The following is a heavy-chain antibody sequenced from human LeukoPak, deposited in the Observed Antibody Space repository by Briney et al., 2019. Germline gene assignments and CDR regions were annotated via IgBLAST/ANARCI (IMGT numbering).Heavy chain of an antibody. CDR1: GFTFSSYA. V-gene: IGHV3-23*01. D-gene: IGHD3-10*01. CDR2: ISGSGGGT. Sequence: GGSLRLSCAASGFTFSSYAMSWVRQAPGKGLEWVSAISGSGGGTYYADSVKGRFTISRDNSKNTLYLQMNSLRAEDTAVYYCARRWLGDPYGMDVWGQGTTVTVSS. CDR3: ARRWLGDPYGMDV. J-gene: IGHJ6*02.